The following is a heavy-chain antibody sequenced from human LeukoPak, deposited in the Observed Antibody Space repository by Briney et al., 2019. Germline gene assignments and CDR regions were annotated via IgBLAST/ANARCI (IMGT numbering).Heavy chain of an antibody. V-gene: IGHV3-30-3*01. J-gene: IGHJ3*01. D-gene: IGHD3-3*01. CDR1: GFTLSSHV. CDR2: ITSDGTTK. Sequence: GLSVRLSCVASGFTLSSHVMHWVRQAPGKGLEWVALITSDGTTKYNADSVEGRFTISRDISMDTLYLQMNSLRVDDTSVYYCARGILSPRSVAFDVWGQGTMVTVS. CDR3: ARGILSPRSVAFDV.